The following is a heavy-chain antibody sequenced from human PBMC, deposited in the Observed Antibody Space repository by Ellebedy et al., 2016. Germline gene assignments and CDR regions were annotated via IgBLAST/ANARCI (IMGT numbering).Heavy chain of an antibody. CDR3: ARDGSEWSRDY. J-gene: IGHJ4*02. CDR1: GLPFSTFF. Sequence: GGSLRLXXAVSGLPFSTFFMSWVRQAPGKGLEWVATISANGNKRDLADSVKGRFIISRDNTKNSLFLQMNSLGVEDTAVYYCARDGSEWSRDYWGQGTLVTVSS. V-gene: IGHV3-21*01. D-gene: IGHD3-3*01. CDR2: ISANGNKR.